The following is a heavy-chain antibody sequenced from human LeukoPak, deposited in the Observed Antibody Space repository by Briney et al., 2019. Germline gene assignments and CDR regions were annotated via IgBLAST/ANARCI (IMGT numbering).Heavy chain of an antibody. V-gene: IGHV1-2*02. CDR1: GYTFTNYD. CDR3: ARVYYYDSSGRYDY. CDR2: MNPNSGGT. J-gene: IGHJ4*02. Sequence: ASVKVSCKASGYTFTNYDFNWMRQATGQGLEWMGWMNPNSGGTNYAQKFQGRVTMTRDTSISTAYMELSRLRSDDTAVYYCARVYYYDSSGRYDYWGQGTLVTVSS. D-gene: IGHD3-22*01.